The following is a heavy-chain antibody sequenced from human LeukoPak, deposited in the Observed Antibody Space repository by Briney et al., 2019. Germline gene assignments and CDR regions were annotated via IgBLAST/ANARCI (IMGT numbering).Heavy chain of an antibody. CDR2: IYSGGST. CDR3: ERNVTYYDILTGYSPYCYFDL. Sequence: SCKASGYTFTSYGISWVRQSPGKGLEWVSVIYSGGSTYYADSVKGRFTISRDNSKNTLYLQMNSLRAEDTAVYYCERNVTYYDILTGYSPYCYFDLWGRGTLVTVSS. V-gene: IGHV3-53*01. D-gene: IGHD3-9*01. J-gene: IGHJ2*01. CDR1: GYTFTSYG.